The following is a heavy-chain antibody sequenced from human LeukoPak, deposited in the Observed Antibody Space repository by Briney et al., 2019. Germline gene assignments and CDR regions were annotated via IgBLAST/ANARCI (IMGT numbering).Heavy chain of an antibody. D-gene: IGHD1-26*01. CDR1: GFTFSSYA. Sequence: GGSLRLSCAASGFTFSSYAMSWVRQAPGKGLEWVSAISGSGGSTYYADSVKGRFTISRDNSKNTLYLQMNSLRAEDTAVYYCAKDAHPWELSGIGAFDIWGQGTMVTVSS. V-gene: IGHV3-23*01. CDR2: ISGSGGST. CDR3: AKDAHPWELSGIGAFDI. J-gene: IGHJ3*02.